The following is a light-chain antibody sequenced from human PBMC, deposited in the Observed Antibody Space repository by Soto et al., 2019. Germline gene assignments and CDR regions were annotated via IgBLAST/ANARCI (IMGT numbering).Light chain of an antibody. Sequence: DIQMTQSPSSLSASIGDRVTITCRASQYINNHLNWYRQKPGKAPELLIYAASSLQSGVPSRFSGSGSGTDFTLTIPSLQPEDFATYPCQQTNIFPWTFGQGTKVDIK. CDR3: QQTNIFPWT. CDR2: AAS. CDR1: QYINNH. V-gene: IGKV1-39*01. J-gene: IGKJ1*01.